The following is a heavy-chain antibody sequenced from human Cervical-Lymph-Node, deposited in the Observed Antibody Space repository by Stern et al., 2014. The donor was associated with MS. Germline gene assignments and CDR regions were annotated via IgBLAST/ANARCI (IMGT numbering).Heavy chain of an antibody. CDR2: IWYDGSNK. Sequence: QVQLVQSGGGVVQPGRSLRLACAASGFTFSSYGMPWVRQAPDKGLEWVAVIWYDGSNKYYADSVKGRFTISRDNSKNTLYLQMNSLRAEDTAVYYCARDSSKGGSNYWGQGTLVTVSS. V-gene: IGHV3-33*01. D-gene: IGHD2-2*01. CDR1: GFTFSSYG. J-gene: IGHJ4*02. CDR3: ARDSSKGGSNY.